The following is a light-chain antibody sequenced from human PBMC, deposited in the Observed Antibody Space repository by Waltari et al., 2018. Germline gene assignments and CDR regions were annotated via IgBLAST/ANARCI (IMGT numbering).Light chain of an antibody. CDR3: SSYAGSNTLL. V-gene: IGLV2-11*01. CDR2: EVS. J-gene: IGLJ2*01. Sequence: QAAPTQPPSVSGSPGQSVTISCTGTSSDIGYYNAVSWYQQHPGKAPKLMIYEVSKRPSGVSYRFSGSKSGNTASLTISGLQAEDEADYYCSSYAGSNTLLFGGGTRLTVL. CDR1: SSDIGYYNA.